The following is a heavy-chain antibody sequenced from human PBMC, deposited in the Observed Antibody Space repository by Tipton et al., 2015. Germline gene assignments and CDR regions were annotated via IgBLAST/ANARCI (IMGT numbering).Heavy chain of an antibody. D-gene: IGHD4-17*01. J-gene: IGHJ4*02. CDR1: GFTFSDYW. Sequence: SLRLSCAASGFTFSDYWMSWVRQAPGKGLEWVANIKPDGSEKSYLDSVKDRFTISRDNSKNTLFLQMNSLRAEDTAVYYCARGKDGDYRPLDYWGQGTLVTVSS. V-gene: IGHV3-7*01. CDR3: ARGKDGDYRPLDY. CDR2: IKPDGSEK.